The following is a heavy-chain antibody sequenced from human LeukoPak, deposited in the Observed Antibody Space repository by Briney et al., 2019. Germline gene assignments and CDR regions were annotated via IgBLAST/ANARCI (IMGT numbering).Heavy chain of an antibody. CDR3: ARGRITMVRGVPYFDY. CDR2: ISSSSSYT. CDR1: GFTFSDYY. Sequence: GGSLRLSCAASGFTFSDYYMSWIRQAPGKGLEWVSYISSSSSYTNYADSVKGRFTISRDNAKNSLYLQMYSLRAEDTAVYYCARGRITMVRGVPYFDYWGQGTLVTVSS. D-gene: IGHD3-10*01. J-gene: IGHJ4*02. V-gene: IGHV3-11*06.